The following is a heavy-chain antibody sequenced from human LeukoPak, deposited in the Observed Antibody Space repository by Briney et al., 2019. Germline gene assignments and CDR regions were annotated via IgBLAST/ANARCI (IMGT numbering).Heavy chain of an antibody. V-gene: IGHV4-4*07. CDR3: ARYSSGWPRPYYFDY. CDR2: IYTSGST. CDR1: GGSISSYY. D-gene: IGHD6-19*01. J-gene: IGHJ4*02. Sequence: SETLSLTCTVSGGSISSYYWSWIRQPAGKGLEWIGRIYTSGSTNYNPSLKSRVTMSVDTSKNQFSLKLSSVTAADTAVYYCARYSSGWPRPYYFDYWGQGTLATVSS.